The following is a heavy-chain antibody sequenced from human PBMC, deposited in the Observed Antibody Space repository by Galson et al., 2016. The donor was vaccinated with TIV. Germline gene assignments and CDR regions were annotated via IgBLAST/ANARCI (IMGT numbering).Heavy chain of an antibody. CDR2: IPYSGSPK. CDR3: ARYSGRFYAMDV. Sequence: SLRLSCAASGFTFSSYAMTWVRQAPGQGLQWLSYIPYSGSPKYDADSMKGRLSISRDSAKNSIYLDISGLRVADTAVYYCARYSGRFYAMDVWGQGTTVIVSS. J-gene: IGHJ6*02. CDR1: GFTFSSYA. V-gene: IGHV3-48*04. D-gene: IGHD1-26*01.